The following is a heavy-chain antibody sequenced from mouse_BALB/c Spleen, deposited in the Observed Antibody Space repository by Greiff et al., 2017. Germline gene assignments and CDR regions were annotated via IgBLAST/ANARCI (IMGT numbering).Heavy chain of an antibody. V-gene: IGHV5-6-4*01. CDR2: ISSGGSYT. CDR3: TRDGATHY. CDR1: GFTFSSYT. J-gene: IGHJ2*01. Sequence: EVQVVESGGGLVKPGGSLKLSCAASGFTFSSYTMPWVRQTPEKRLEWVATISSGGSYTYYPDSVKGRFTISRDNAKNTLYLQMSSLKSEDTAMYYCTRDGATHYWGQGTTLTVSS. D-gene: IGHD3-1*01.